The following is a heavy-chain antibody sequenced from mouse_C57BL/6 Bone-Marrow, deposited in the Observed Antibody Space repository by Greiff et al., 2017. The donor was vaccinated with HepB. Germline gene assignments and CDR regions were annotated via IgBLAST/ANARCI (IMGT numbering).Heavy chain of an antibody. Sequence: DVMLVESGGGLVQPGGSLKLSCAASGFTFSDYYMYWVRQTPEKRLEWVAYISNGGGSTYYPDTVKGRFTISRDNAKNTLYLQMSRLKSEDTAMYYCARHDDYDGFAYWGQGTLVTVSA. CDR1: GFTFSDYY. CDR2: ISNGGGST. J-gene: IGHJ3*01. D-gene: IGHD2-4*01. CDR3: ARHDDYDGFAY. V-gene: IGHV5-12*01.